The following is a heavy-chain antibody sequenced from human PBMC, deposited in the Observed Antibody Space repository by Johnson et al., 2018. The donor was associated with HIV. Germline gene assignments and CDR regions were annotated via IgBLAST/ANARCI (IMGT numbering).Heavy chain of an antibody. CDR3: ARTRLELSSGYPDAFDI. CDR1: GFTFSSYW. Sequence: VQLVESGGGLVHPGGSLRLSCAASGFTFSSYWMSWVRQAPGKGLEWVANIKLDGREKYYVDSVKGRFTISRDNAKNSLYLQMNSLRAEATAVYYCARTRLELSSGYPDAFDIWGQGTMVTVSS. CDR2: IKLDGREK. D-gene: IGHD3-22*01. V-gene: IGHV3-7*01. J-gene: IGHJ3*02.